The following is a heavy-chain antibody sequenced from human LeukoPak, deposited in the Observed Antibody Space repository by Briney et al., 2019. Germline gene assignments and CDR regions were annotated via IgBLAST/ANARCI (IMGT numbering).Heavy chain of an antibody. V-gene: IGHV3-30-3*01. D-gene: IGHD1-14*01. CDR1: GFTFSSYA. Sequence: GGSLRLSCAASGFTFSSYAMHWVRQAPGKGLEWVAVISYDGSNKYYADSVKGRFTISRDNSKNTLYLQMNSLRAEDTAVYYCARESEWGYFDYWDQGTLVTVSS. CDR3: ARESEWGYFDY. CDR2: ISYDGSNK. J-gene: IGHJ4*02.